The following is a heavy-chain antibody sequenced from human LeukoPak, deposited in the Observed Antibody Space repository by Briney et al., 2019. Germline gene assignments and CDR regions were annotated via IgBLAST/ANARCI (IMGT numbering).Heavy chain of an antibody. CDR2: TYYRSKWYS. J-gene: IGHJ3*02. CDR1: GDSVSSNSAA. CDR3: ARDPGLDIVATINDAFDI. Sequence: SQTLSLTCAISGDSVSSNSAAWNWIRQSPSRGLEWLGRTYYRSKWYSDYAVSVKSRITINPDTSKNQFSLQLNSVTPEDTAVYYCARDPGLDIVATINDAFDIWGQGTMVTVSS. V-gene: IGHV6-1*01. D-gene: IGHD5-12*01.